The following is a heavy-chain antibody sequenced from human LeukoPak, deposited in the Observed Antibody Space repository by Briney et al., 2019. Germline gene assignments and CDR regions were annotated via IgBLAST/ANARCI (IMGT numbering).Heavy chain of an antibody. CDR3: ARDAPYSSGWSRSDAFDI. CDR2: IYYSGST. V-gene: IGHV4-30-4*01. CDR1: GGSISSGDYY. Sequence: SQTLSLTCTVSGGSISSGDYYWSWIRQPPGKGLERIGYIYYSGSTYYNPSLKSRVTISVDTSKNQFSLKLSSVTAADTAVYYCARDAPYSSGWSRSDAFDIWGQGTTVTVSS. D-gene: IGHD6-19*01. J-gene: IGHJ3*02.